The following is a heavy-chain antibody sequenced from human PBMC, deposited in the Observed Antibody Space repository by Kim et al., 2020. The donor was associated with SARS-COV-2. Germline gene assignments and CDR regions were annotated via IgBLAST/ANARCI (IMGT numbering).Heavy chain of an antibody. J-gene: IGHJ3*02. Sequence: SETLSLTCAVSGGSISSSNWWSWVRQPPGKGLEWIGEIYHSGSTNYNPSLKSRVTISVDKSKNQFSLKLSSVTAADTAVYYCARLGYCSGGSCYSGAAAFDIWGQGTMVTVSS. CDR2: IYHSGST. CDR3: ARLGYCSGGSCYSGAAAFDI. V-gene: IGHV4-4*02. D-gene: IGHD2-15*01. CDR1: GGSISSSNW.